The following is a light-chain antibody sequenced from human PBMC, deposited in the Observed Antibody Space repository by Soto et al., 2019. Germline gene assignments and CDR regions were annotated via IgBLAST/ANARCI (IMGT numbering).Light chain of an antibody. CDR2: GAS. CDR3: QQCGSSST. CDR1: QTFSNSF. Sequence: IFLTQSPGTLSLSRCEIATLSCRASQTFSNSFLSWFQQIPGQAPRLLIYGASMRATGIPDRFSGSGSGTDFTLTISRLEPEDFAVYYCQQCGSSSTFGQGTRLEI. V-gene: IGKV3-20*01. J-gene: IGKJ5*01.